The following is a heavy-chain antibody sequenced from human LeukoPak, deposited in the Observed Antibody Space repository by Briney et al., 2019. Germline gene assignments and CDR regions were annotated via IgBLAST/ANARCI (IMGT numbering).Heavy chain of an antibody. V-gene: IGHV3-30*04. CDR2: ILNDGSNK. CDR1: GFTFSSFT. Sequence: GGSLRLSCAASGFTFSSFTIHWVRQAPGEGLEWVALILNDGSNKYYADSVKGRFTISRDNSKNTLYLQMNSLRAEDTAVYYCARDYYYDSSGYYYEGFGAPYFDYWGQGTLVTVSS. J-gene: IGHJ4*02. CDR3: ARDYYYDSSGYYYEGFGAPYFDY. D-gene: IGHD3-22*01.